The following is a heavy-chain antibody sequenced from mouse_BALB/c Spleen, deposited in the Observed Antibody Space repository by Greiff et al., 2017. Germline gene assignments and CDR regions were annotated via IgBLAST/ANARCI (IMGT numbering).Heavy chain of an antibody. CDR3: ARGGYVNWYFDV. D-gene: IGHD1-2*01. CDR2: IYWDDDK. J-gene: IGHJ1*01. Sequence: QVTLKESGPGILQPSQTLSLTCSFSGFSLSTSGMGVSWIRQPSGKGLEWLAHIYWDDDKRYNPSMKSRLTISKDTSSNQVFLKITSVDTADTATYYCARGGYVNWYFDVWGAGTTVTVSS. CDR1: GFSLSTSGMG. V-gene: IGHV8-12*01.